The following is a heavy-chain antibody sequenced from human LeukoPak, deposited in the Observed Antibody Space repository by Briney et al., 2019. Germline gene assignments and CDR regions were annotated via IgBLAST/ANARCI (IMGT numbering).Heavy chain of an antibody. Sequence: GGSLRLSCAASGFTFSSYSMNWVRQAPGKGLEWVSSISSSSSYIYYADSVKGRFTISRDNAKNSLYLQMNSLRAEDTAVYYCARDDDYYGSGSPLDAFDIWGQGTMVTVSS. CDR3: ARDDDYYGSGSPLDAFDI. CDR1: GFTFSSYS. CDR2: ISSSSSYI. V-gene: IGHV3-21*04. D-gene: IGHD3-10*01. J-gene: IGHJ3*02.